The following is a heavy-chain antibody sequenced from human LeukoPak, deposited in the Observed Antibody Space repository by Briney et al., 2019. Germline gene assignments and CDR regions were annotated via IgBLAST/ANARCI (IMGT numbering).Heavy chain of an antibody. CDR1: GGSISSSSYY. J-gene: IGHJ4*02. D-gene: IGHD2-8*01. Sequence: SETLSLTCTVSGGSISSSSYYWGWIRQPPGKGLEWIGFIYYSGSTNYNPSLKSRVTISVDTSKNQFSLKLSSVAAADTAVYYCARDLMRGNEGFDYWGQGTLVPVSS. CDR2: IYYSGST. CDR3: ARDLMRGNEGFDY. V-gene: IGHV4-61*05.